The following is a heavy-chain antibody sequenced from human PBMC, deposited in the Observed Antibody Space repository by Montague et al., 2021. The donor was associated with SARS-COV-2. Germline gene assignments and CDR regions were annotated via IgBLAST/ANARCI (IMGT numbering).Heavy chain of an antibody. J-gene: IGHJ4*02. Sequence: SETLSLTCTVSGGSISSSSYYWGWIRQPPGKGLEWIGSIYYSGSTYYNPSLKSRVTISVDTSKNQFSLKLSSVTAADAAVYYCAGHPKQWLVLGGGYYFDYWGQGTLVTVSS. D-gene: IGHD6-19*01. CDR3: AGHPKQWLVLGGGYYFDY. CDR2: IYYSGST. CDR1: GGSISSSSYY. V-gene: IGHV4-39*01.